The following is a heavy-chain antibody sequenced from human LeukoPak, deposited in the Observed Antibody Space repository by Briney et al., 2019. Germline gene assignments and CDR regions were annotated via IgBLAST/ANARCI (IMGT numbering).Heavy chain of an antibody. Sequence: PSETLSLTCTVSGGSISSYYWSWIRQPPGKGLEWIGYIYYSGSINYNPSLKSRVTISVDTSKNQFSLKLSSVTAADTAVYYCARLGGYCSSTSCYKETYYYYGMDVWGQGTTVTVSS. V-gene: IGHV4-59*08. CDR1: GGSISSYY. CDR3: ARLGGYCSSTSCYKETYYYYGMDV. CDR2: IYYSGSI. J-gene: IGHJ6*02. D-gene: IGHD2-2*02.